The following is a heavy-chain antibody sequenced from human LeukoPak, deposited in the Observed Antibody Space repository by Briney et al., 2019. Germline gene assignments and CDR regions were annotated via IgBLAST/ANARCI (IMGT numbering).Heavy chain of an antibody. D-gene: IGHD2-2*01. J-gene: IGHJ5*02. V-gene: IGHV6-1*01. Sequence: SQTLSLTCAISGDIVSSNSVTWNWIRQSPSRGLEWLGRTYYRSTWYDDYAVSVRGRITVNPDTSKNQFSLHLNSVTPEDTAVYYCARRLTQYDCFDPWGQGILVTVSS. CDR1: GDIVSSNSVT. CDR2: TYYRSTWYD. CDR3: ARRLTQYDCFDP.